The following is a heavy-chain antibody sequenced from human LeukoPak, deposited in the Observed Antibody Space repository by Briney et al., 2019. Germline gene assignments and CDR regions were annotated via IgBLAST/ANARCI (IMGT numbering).Heavy chain of an antibody. V-gene: IGHV3-30*04. CDR3: AKTGYTSGWDYYYYMDV. CDR2: ISYDGSNK. D-gene: IGHD6-19*01. J-gene: IGHJ6*03. Sequence: GGSLRLFCAASGFTFSNYAMHWVRQAPGKGLEWVALISYDGSNKYYADSVRGRFTISRDNSKNTLYLQMNSLRAEDTAVYYCAKTGYTSGWDYYYYMDVWGTGTTVTISS. CDR1: GFTFSNYA.